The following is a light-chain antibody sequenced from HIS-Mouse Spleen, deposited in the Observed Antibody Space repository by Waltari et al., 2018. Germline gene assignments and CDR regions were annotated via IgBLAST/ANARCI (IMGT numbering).Light chain of an antibody. J-gene: IGLJ2*01. V-gene: IGLV2-14*03. CDR1: SSDCGGYHY. Sequence: QSALTQPASVSGSPGQSLTITCTGSSSDCGGYHYFSWYQQHPGKAPKPMIYDVSNRPSGVSNRFSGSKSGNTAYLTISGLQAEDEADYYCSSYTSSSFNVVFGGGTKLTVL. CDR3: SSYTSSSFNVV. CDR2: DVS.